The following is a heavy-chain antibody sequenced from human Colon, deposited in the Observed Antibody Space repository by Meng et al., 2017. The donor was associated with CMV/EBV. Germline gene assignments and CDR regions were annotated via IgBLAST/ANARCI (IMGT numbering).Heavy chain of an antibody. CDR1: GFTFSSYW. V-gene: IGHV3-7*01. Sequence: GESLTLSRAASGFTFSSYWMSWVRQAPGKGLEWVANIKQDGSEKYYVDSVKGRFTISRDNAKNSLYLQMNSLRAEDTAVYYCATSRTFDYWGQGTLVTVSS. CDR2: IKQDGSEK. CDR3: ATSRTFDY. J-gene: IGHJ4*02.